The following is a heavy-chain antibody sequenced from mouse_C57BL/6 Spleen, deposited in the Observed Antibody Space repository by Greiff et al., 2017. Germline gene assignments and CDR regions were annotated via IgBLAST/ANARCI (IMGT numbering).Heavy chain of an antibody. CDR2: IDPSDSYT. CDR3: ARTSIFDY. CDR1: GYTFTSYW. V-gene: IGHV1-69*01. J-gene: IGHJ2*01. Sequence: VQLQESGAELVMPGASVKLSCKASGYTFTSYWMHWVKQRPGQGLEWIGEIDPSDSYTNYNQKFKGKSTLTVDKSSSTAYMQLSSLTSEDSAVYYCARTSIFDYWGQGTTLTVSS.